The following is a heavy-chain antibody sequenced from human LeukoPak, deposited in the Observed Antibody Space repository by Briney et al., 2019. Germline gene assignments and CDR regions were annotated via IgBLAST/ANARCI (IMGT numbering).Heavy chain of an antibody. CDR1: GFTFDDYG. V-gene: IGHV3-20*04. Sequence: GGSLRLSRAASGFTFDDYGMSWVRQAPGKGLEWVSGINWNGGSTGYADSVKGRFTISRDNAKNSLYLQMNSLRAEDTALYYCATNKYSSSSKKTYYFDYWGQGTLVTVSS. CDR3: ATNKYSSSSKKTYYFDY. J-gene: IGHJ4*02. CDR2: INWNGGST. D-gene: IGHD6-6*01.